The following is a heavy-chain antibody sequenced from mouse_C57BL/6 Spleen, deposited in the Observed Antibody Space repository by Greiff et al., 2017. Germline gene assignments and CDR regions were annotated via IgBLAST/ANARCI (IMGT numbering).Heavy chain of an antibody. CDR2: ISYDGSN. J-gene: IGHJ4*01. V-gene: IGHV3-6*01. CDR1: GYSITSGYY. CDR3: AREEGAMDY. Sequence: EVQVVESGPGLVKPSQSLSLTCSVTGYSITSGYYWNWIRQFPGNKLEWMGYISYDGSNNYNPSLKNRISITRDTSKNQFFLKLNSVTTEDTATYYCAREEGAMDYWGQGTSVTVSS.